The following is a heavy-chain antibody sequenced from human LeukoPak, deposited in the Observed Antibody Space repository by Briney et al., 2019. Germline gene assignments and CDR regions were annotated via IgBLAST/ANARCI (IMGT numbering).Heavy chain of an antibody. CDR1: GASISSGSYY. V-gene: IGHV4-39*07. J-gene: IGHJ5*02. Sequence: SETLSLTCTVSGASISSGSYYWGWIRQPPGKGLEWIGSIYYSGSTYYNPSLKSRITISVDTSKNQFSLKLSSVTAADTAVYYCWAMVRGGNWFDPWGQGTLVTVSS. CDR3: WAMVRGGNWFDP. CDR2: IYYSGST. D-gene: IGHD3-10*01.